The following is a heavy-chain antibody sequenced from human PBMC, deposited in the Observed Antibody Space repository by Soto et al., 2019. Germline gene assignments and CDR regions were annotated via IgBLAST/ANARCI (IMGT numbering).Heavy chain of an antibody. CDR2: IITFFGAA. CDR1: GGTFNTYA. V-gene: IGHV1-69*01. Sequence: QVQLVQSGAEVRKPGSSVRLSCKASGGTFNTYAFNWVRQTPGQGLEWLGGIITFFGAAMYAPKFQGRVTITADEFSTTAYMELSSLRYDDTAVYYCARGGKERFRGPGMDVWGQGTTVTVSS. CDR3: ARGGKERFRGPGMDV. J-gene: IGHJ6*02. D-gene: IGHD1-1*01.